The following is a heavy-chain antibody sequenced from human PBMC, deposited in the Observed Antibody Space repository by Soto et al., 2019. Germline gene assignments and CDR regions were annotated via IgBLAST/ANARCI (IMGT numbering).Heavy chain of an antibody. J-gene: IGHJ6*03. V-gene: IGHV4-39*01. CDR1: GGSISSSSYY. CDR3: ARSQLMVYAIRYYYYYYMDV. Sequence: SETLSLTCTVSGGSISSSSYYWGWIRQPPGKGLEWIGSIYYSGSTYYNPSLKSRVTISVDTSKNQFSLKLSSVTAADTAVYYCARSQLMVYAIRYYYYYYMDVWGKGTTVTVSS. CDR2: IYYSGST. D-gene: IGHD2-8*01.